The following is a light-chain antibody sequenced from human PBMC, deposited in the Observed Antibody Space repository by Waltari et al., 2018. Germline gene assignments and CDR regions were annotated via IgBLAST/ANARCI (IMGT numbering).Light chain of an antibody. V-gene: IGLV2-11*01. CDR3: CSFTGSYRV. CDR1: SSDVVGNNY. J-gene: IGLJ3*02. Sequence: QSALTQPRSVSGSPGQSVTISCTGTSSDVVGNNYVSWYQQLPGKAPKLMIYDVSERPSGVPDRFSGSKSGNTASLTISGLQAEDEADYYCCSFTGSYRVVGGGTKLTVL. CDR2: DVS.